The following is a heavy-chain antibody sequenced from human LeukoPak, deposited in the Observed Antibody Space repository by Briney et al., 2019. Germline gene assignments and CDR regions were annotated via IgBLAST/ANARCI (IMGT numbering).Heavy chain of an antibody. CDR1: GFTFSSYA. V-gene: IGHV3-23*01. CDR3: AKDSLGNRSSLSRLDY. Sequence: GGSLRLSCAASGFTFSSYAMSWVRQAPGKGLEWVSAISGSGGSTYYADSVKGRFTISRDNSKNTLYLQMNSLRAEDTAVYYCAKDSLGNRSSLSRLDYWCQGTLVTVPS. D-gene: IGHD6-13*01. CDR2: ISGSGGST. J-gene: IGHJ4*02.